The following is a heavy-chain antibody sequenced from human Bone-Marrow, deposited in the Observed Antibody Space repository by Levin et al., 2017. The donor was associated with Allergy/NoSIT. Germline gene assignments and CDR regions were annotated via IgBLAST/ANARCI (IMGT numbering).Heavy chain of an antibody. CDR3: TRARDGYYGSGSFDF. CDR1: GGRFSNYA. Sequence: SVKVSCKASGGRFSNYAISWVRQAPGQGLEWMGGIIPAFGSTNYAQKFQGRVTIIADDSTSTAYMELRSLKSEDTAVYYCTRARDGYYGSGSFDFWGQGSLLIVSS. CDR2: IIPAFGST. V-gene: IGHV1-69*13. D-gene: IGHD3-10*01. J-gene: IGHJ4*02.